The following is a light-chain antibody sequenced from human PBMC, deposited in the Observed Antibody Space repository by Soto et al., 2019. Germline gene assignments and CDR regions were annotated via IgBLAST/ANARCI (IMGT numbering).Light chain of an antibody. J-gene: IGKJ5*01. CDR3: QVRSNWPPIT. CDR1: QSVSNS. CDR2: DAA. Sequence: EVVLTQSPATLSLSPGERATLSCRASQSVSNSLAWYQHKPGQAPRLLIYDAANRATGIPARFSGSGSGTDFALTISSLEPEDFAVYYCQVRSNWPPITFGQGTRLEI. V-gene: IGKV3-11*01.